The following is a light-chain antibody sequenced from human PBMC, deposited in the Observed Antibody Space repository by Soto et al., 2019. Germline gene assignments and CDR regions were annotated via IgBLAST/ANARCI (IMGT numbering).Light chain of an antibody. CDR3: QQTYSNPIT. Sequence: DIQMTQSPPSLSASVGCIFTITCRASYIISKYLNWYQKKQGIAPKLLIYSASTLQSGVPSRLSGSGYGTELTITITSMQNEDSETYYCQQTYSNPITFGQGTRLEIK. CDR1: YIISKY. J-gene: IGKJ5*01. CDR2: SAS. V-gene: IGKV1-39*01.